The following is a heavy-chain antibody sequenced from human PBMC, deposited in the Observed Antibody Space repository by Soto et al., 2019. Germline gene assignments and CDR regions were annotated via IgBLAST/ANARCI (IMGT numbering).Heavy chain of an antibody. CDR2: ISSSSSTI. CDR3: SRESRFLEWLSLNWFDP. V-gene: IGHV3-48*02. CDR1: GFTFSSYS. J-gene: IGHJ5*02. Sequence: GSLRLSCAASGFTFSSYSMNWVRQAPGKGLEWVSYISSSSSTIYYADSVKGRFTISRDNAKNSLYLQMNSLRDEDTAVYYCSRESRFLEWLSLNWFDPWGQGTLVTVSS. D-gene: IGHD3-3*01.